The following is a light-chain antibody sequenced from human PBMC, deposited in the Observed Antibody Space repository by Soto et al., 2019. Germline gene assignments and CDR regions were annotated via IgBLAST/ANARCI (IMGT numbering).Light chain of an antibody. CDR1: SSDVGGSNY. V-gene: IGLV2-14*01. J-gene: IGLJ2*01. CDR2: EVS. Sequence: QSVLTQPASVSGSPGQSITISCTGTSSDVGGSNYVSWYQQHPGKAPKLMIYEVSNRPSGVSNRFSGSKSGNTASLTISGLQAEVEADYYCSSSTSSSTLVFGGGTQLTVL. CDR3: SSSTSSSTLV.